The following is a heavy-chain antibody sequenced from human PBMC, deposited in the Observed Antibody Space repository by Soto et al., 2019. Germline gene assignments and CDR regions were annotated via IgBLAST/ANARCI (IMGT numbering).Heavy chain of an antibody. V-gene: IGHV3-33*01. J-gene: IGHJ3*02. D-gene: IGHD3-22*01. CDR2: IWYDGSNK. CDR3: AREWLGYAFDI. Sequence: PGGSLRLSCAASGFTFSSYGMHWVRQAPGKGLEWVAVIWYDGSNKYYADSVKGRFTISRDNSKNTLYLQMNSLRAEDTAVYYCAREWLGYAFDIWGQGTMVTVSS. CDR1: GFTFSSYG.